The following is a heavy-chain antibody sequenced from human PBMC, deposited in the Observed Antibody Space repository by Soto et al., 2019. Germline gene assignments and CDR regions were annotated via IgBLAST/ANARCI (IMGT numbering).Heavy chain of an antibody. J-gene: IGHJ5*02. V-gene: IGHV5-10-1*01. CDR1: ANSLISYC. Sequence: SLTISGEGTANSLISYCFSGVGQMPGKGLEWMGRIDPSDSYTNYSPSFQGHVTISADKSISTAYLQWSSLKASDTAIYDCSKFKYSTSVRYVHHWGQGTPVTVSA. CDR3: SKFKYSTSVRYVHH. D-gene: IGHD6-6*01. CDR2: IDPSDSYT.